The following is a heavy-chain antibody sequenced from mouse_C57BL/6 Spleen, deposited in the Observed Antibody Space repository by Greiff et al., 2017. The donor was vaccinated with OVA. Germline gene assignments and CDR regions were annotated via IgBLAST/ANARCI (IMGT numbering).Heavy chain of an antibody. Sequence: EVQLQQSGAELVRPGASVKLSCTASGFNIKDDYMHWVKQRPEQGLEWIGWIDPENGDTEYASKFQGKATITADPSSNTAYLQLSSLTSEDTAVYYCTTGLTTVVARGDYWGQGTTLTVSS. J-gene: IGHJ2*01. V-gene: IGHV14-4*01. D-gene: IGHD1-1*01. CDR2: IDPENGDT. CDR3: TTGLTTVVARGDY. CDR1: GFNIKDDY.